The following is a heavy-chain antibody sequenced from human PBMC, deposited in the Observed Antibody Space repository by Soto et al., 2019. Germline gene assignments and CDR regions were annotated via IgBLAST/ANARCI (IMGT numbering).Heavy chain of an antibody. CDR2: IYYSGST. Sequence: SETLSLTCTVSGGSISSGGYYWSWIRQHPGKGLEWIGYIYYSGSTYYNPSLKSRVTISVDTSKNQFSLKLSSVTAADTAVYYCARVADTAMESGWFDPWGQGTLVTVSS. CDR3: ARVADTAMESGWFDP. CDR1: GGSISSGGYY. J-gene: IGHJ5*02. V-gene: IGHV4-31*03. D-gene: IGHD5-18*01.